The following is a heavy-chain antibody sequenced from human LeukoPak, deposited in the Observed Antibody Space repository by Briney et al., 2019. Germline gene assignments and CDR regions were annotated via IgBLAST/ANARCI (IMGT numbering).Heavy chain of an antibody. CDR3: ARDAGSGWYYFDS. D-gene: IGHD6-19*01. J-gene: IGHJ4*02. Sequence: SETLSLTCAVYGGSFSGYYWSWIRQPPGKGLEWVGRLYPSGRTENNPSLKSRVSISLDAPKSQFSLRLTSVTAADTAVYFCARDAGSGWYYFDSWGQGTRVTVSS. V-gene: IGHV4-34*11. CDR1: GGSFSGYY. CDR2: LYPSGRT.